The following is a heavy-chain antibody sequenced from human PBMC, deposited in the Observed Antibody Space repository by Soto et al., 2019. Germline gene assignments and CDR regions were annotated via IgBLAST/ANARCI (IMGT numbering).Heavy chain of an antibody. CDR2: INPNSGGT. CDR3: EREIVAAGTRWFDP. J-gene: IGHJ5*02. CDR1: GYPFTGYD. Sequence: ASVNVSSKASGYPFTGYDLRSRRQAPGQGLEWMGWINPNSGGTNYAQKFQGWVTMTRDTSISTAYMELSRLRSDDTAVYYCEREIVAAGTRWFDPWGQGNLVIGSS. D-gene: IGHD6-13*01. V-gene: IGHV1-2*04.